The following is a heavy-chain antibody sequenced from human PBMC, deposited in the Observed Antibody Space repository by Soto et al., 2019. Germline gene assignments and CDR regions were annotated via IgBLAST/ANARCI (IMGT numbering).Heavy chain of an antibody. J-gene: IGHJ1*01. CDR3: FFFLVGATPHSGPVS. CDR1: GGSINNGDYF. D-gene: IGHD2-15*01. CDR2: VHYSGGT. V-gene: IGHV4-39*02. Sequence: SETLSLTCTVSGGSINNGDYFWGWIRQPPDKGLEWLGSVHYSGGTYYNSSLRGRLSISLDTSRNHFSLNLISVTAADTAVYYCFFFLVGATPHSGPVSRGQGRPVTVSS.